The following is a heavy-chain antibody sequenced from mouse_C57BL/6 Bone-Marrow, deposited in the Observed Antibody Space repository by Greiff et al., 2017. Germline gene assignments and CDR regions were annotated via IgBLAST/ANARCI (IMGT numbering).Heavy chain of an antibody. J-gene: IGHJ3*01. V-gene: IGHV1-81*01. CDR3: ARSGDDYDRCAY. CDR1: GYTFTSYG. CDR2: IYPRSGNT. D-gene: IGHD2-4*01. Sequence: QVQLQQSGAELARPGASVKLSCKASGYTFTSYGISWVKQRTGQGLEWIGEIYPRSGNTYYNEKFKGKATLTADKSSSTAYMELRSLTSEDSAVYFCARSGDDYDRCAYWGQGTLVTVSA.